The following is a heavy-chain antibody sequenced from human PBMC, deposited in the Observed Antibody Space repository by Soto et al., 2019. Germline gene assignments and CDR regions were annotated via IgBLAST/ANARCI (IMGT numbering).Heavy chain of an antibody. V-gene: IGHV3-9*01. Sequence: GGSLRLSCAASGFTFDDYAMHWVRQAPGKGLEWVSGISWNSGSIGYADSVKGRFTISRDNAKNSLYLQMNSLRAEDTALYYCAKDRARRSSYSSGDDAFDIWGQGTMVTVSS. CDR2: ISWNSGSI. CDR3: AKDRARRSSYSSGDDAFDI. J-gene: IGHJ3*02. D-gene: IGHD6-19*01. CDR1: GFTFDDYA.